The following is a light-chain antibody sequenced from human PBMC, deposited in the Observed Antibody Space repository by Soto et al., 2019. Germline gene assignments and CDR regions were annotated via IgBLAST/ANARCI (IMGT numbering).Light chain of an antibody. Sequence: GLAQRGAGAGSPGQAITISSTGTSSDVGSYNLVSWYQQHPGKAPKLMIYEVSKRPSGVSNRFSGSKSGNTASLTISWLQAEDEADYYCCSYAGSSTFEYVFGTGTKVTVL. CDR3: CSYAGSSTFEYV. J-gene: IGLJ1*01. CDR1: SSDVGSYNL. CDR2: EVS. V-gene: IGLV2-23*02.